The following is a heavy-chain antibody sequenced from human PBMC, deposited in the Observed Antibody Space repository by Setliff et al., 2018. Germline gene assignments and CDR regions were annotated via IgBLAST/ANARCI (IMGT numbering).Heavy chain of an antibody. V-gene: IGHV4-39*07. D-gene: IGHD5-12*01. CDR3: ARNPDFLQYSFDL. CDR2: INYYGSIFDDGTTYST. J-gene: IGHJ2*01. Sequence: SETLSLTCTVSGGSISNSTFYWGWIRQPPGKGLEWIGSINYYGSIFDDGTTYSTYYNPSLKSRATISIDTSKSQFSLKLSSMTAADTALYYWARNPDFLQYSFDLWGRGTLVTVSS. CDR1: GGSISNSTFY.